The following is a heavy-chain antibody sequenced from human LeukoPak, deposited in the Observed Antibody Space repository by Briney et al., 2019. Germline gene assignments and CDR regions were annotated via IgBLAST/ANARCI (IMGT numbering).Heavy chain of an antibody. V-gene: IGHV3-21*01. Sequence: PGGSLRLSCAASGFTFSSYTMNWVRQAPGKGLEWVSSINSSSSYIYYADSLKGRFTISRDNAKDSLDLQINSLRAEDTAVYYCARFGGVIRDAFDIWGQGTMVTVSS. D-gene: IGHD3-16*02. J-gene: IGHJ3*02. CDR3: ARFGGVIRDAFDI. CDR1: GFTFSSYT. CDR2: INSSSSYI.